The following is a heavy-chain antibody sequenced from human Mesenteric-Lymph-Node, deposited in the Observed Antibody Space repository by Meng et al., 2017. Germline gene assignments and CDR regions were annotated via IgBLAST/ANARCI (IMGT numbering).Heavy chain of an antibody. J-gene: IGHJ4*02. CDR3: ARGYYTSGSPNC. D-gene: IGHD3-10*01. Sequence: QAQLVQSGAEVKKPGASVKISCTASGFAFTTYAIQWVRQAPGQRLELMGWINAGNGNTEYSQNFQARVTITRDTSASTAYLELNNLTSEDTAVYYCARGYYTSGSPNCWGQGTLVTVSS. CDR2: INAGNGNT. CDR1: GFAFTTYA. V-gene: IGHV1-3*01.